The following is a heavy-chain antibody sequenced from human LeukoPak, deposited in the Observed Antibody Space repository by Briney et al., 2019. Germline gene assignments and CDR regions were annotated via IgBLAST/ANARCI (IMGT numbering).Heavy chain of an antibody. CDR3: ARATSAAGSGFDY. D-gene: IGHD6-13*01. J-gene: IGHJ4*02. Sequence: SVKVSCKASGGTFSSYAISWVRQAPGQGLEWMGRIIPILGIANYAQKFQGRVTITADKSTSTAYMELSSLRSEDTAVYYCARATSAAGSGFDYWGQGTLVTVSS. V-gene: IGHV1-69*04. CDR2: IIPILGIA. CDR1: GGTFSSYA.